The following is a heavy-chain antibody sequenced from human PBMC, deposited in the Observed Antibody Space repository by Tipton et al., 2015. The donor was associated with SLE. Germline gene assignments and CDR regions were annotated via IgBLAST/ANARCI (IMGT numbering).Heavy chain of an antibody. D-gene: IGHD2-15*01. Sequence: TLSLTCAVSGDSITSNSYYWGWIRQPPGKGLEWIGSLYSSGSTYYNPSLKGRITIFGDTSKNQFSLNLTSVTAADTAVYYCARASYCSGGSCYWFDPWGQGTLVTVSS. CDR2: LYSSGST. V-gene: IGHV4-39*01. J-gene: IGHJ5*02. CDR1: GDSITSNSYY. CDR3: ARASYCSGGSCYWFDP.